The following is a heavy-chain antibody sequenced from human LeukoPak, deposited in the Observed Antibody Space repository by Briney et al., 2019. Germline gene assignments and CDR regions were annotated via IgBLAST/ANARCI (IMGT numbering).Heavy chain of an antibody. V-gene: IGHV4-59*08. J-gene: IGHJ4*02. CDR3: ATGSHYFDY. D-gene: IGHD1-26*01. CDR1: GGSIRSYY. CDR2: IYHSGST. Sequence: SETLSLTCTVSGGSIRSYYWSWIRQPPGKGLEWIGYIYHSGSTNYNPSLKSRATISEDTSKNQFSLKLSSVTAADTAVYYCATGSHYFDYWGQGTLVTVSS.